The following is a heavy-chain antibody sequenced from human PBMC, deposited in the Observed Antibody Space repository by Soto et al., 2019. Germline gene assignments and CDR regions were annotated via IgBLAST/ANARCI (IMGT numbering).Heavy chain of an antibody. J-gene: IGHJ4*02. V-gene: IGHV1-8*01. CDR1: GYTFTTYD. CDR2: MNPNSGNT. CDR3: ARVYSYSSGSSPDY. Sequence: QVQLVQSGAEVKKPGASVKVSCKASGYTFTTYDINWVRQATGQGLEWMGWMNPNSGNTGYAQKFQGRVTMTRNTTLSTAYMELSSLRSEATAVYYCARVYSYSSGSSPDYWGQGTLVTVSS. D-gene: IGHD3-10*01.